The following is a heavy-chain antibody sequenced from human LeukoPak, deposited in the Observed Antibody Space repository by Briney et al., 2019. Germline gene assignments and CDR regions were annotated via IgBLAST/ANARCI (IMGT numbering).Heavy chain of an antibody. D-gene: IGHD3-16*01. V-gene: IGHV3-11*04. CDR2: ITTRGNTI. CDR1: GYTFSDYY. J-gene: IGHJ3*01. CDR3: AREWGRW. Sequence: GGSLRLSCAASGYTFSDYYMTWFRQAPGKGLEWISYITTRGNTIYADSVKGGFTISRDNAKNSLYLQMNSLRVEDTALYWCAREWGRWGGQGTMVTVSS.